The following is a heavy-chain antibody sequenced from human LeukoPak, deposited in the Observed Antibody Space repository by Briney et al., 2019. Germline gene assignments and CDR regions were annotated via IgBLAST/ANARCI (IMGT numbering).Heavy chain of an antibody. Sequence: PSETLPLTCIVSGGSISSYYWSWIRQPPGKGLEWIGYIYYGGITNYNPSLKSRGTISVDTSKNEFSLKLSSVTAADTAVYYCARGSGPDYFDYWGQGTLVTVS. V-gene: IGHV4-59*08. CDR1: GGSISSYY. CDR3: ARGSGPDYFDY. D-gene: IGHD1-14*01. CDR2: IYYGGIT. J-gene: IGHJ4*02.